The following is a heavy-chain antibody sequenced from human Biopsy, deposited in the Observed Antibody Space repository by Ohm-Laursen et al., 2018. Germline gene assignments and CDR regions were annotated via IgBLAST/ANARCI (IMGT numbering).Heavy chain of an antibody. D-gene: IGHD4-11*01. CDR3: ARGNGPSA. CDR1: GITFNSDW. CDR2: IREHGNEE. J-gene: IGHJ5*02. V-gene: IGHV3-7*04. Sequence: SLRLPCAASGITFNSDWMSWVRQAPGKGLEWVAIIREHGNEEFYVDSVKGRFTISGDNARNSVYLQMNSLRAEDTAIYYCARGNGPSAWGQGTLVTVSS.